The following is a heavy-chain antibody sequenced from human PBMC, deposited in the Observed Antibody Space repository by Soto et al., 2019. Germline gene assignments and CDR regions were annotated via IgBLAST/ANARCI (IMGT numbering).Heavy chain of an antibody. CDR2: FDPEDGET. CDR3: ATDSSGYYYYGMDV. D-gene: IGHD3-22*01. CDR1: GYTLTELS. J-gene: IGHJ6*02. V-gene: IGHV1-24*01. Sequence: QVRLVQSGDEVKKPGASVKVSCKVSGYTLTELSMHWVRQAPGKGLEWMGGFDPEDGETIYAQKFQGRVTMTEDTSTDTAYMELSSLRSEDTAVYYCATDSSGYYYYGMDVWGQGTTVTVSS.